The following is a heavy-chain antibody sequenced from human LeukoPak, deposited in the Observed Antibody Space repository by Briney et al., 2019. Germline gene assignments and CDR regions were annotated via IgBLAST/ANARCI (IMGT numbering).Heavy chain of an antibody. CDR2: IIPIFGTA. D-gene: IGHD1-26*01. CDR1: GGTFSSYA. J-gene: IGHJ5*02. CDR3: AAVQYPMIVGAPYNWFDP. Sequence: ASVKVSCKASGGTFSSYAISWVRQAPGQGLEWMGGIIPIFGTANYAQKFQGRVTITTDESTSTAYMEPSSLRSEDTAVYYCAAVQYPMIVGAPYNWFDPWGQGTLVTVSS. V-gene: IGHV1-69*05.